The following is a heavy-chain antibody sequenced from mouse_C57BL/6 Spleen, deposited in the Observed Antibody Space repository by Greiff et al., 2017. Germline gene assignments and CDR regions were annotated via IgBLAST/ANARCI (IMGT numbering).Heavy chain of an antibody. Sequence: EVQLQQSGPELVKPGASVKISCKASGYTFTDYYMNWVKQSHGKSLEWIGDINPNNGGTSYNQKFKGKATLTVDKSSSTAYMELRSLTSEDSAVYYCARTDYSLYAMDYWGQGTSVTVSS. CDR1: GYTFTDYY. V-gene: IGHV1-26*01. J-gene: IGHJ4*01. D-gene: IGHD1-1*01. CDR3: ARTDYSLYAMDY. CDR2: INPNNGGT.